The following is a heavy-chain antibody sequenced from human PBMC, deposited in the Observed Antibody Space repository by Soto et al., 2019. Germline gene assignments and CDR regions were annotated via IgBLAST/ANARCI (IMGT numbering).Heavy chain of an antibody. D-gene: IGHD5-12*01. CDR1: GFTFSSYG. Sequence: QVQLVESGGGVVQPGRSLSLSCAASGFTFSSYGLHWVRQAPGKGLEWVALVWYDGGKKYYADSVKGRFTISRDNSKNRLDLQMNSLRDEDPAVYYCVRAAGYSGNDYVYFDGMDVWGQGTTVTVSS. CDR3: VRAAGYSGNDYVYFDGMDV. V-gene: IGHV3-33*01. CDR2: VWYDGGKK. J-gene: IGHJ6*02.